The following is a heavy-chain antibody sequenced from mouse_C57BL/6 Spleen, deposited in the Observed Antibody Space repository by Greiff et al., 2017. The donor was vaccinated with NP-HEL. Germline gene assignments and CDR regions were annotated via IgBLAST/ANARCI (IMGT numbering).Heavy chain of an antibody. Sequence: QLQQSGPELVKPGASVKISCKASGYTFTDYYMNWVKQSHGKSLEWIGDINPNNGGTSYNQKFKGKATLTVDKSSSTAYMELRSLTSEDSAVYYCARSNWDFDYWGQGTTLTVSS. V-gene: IGHV1-26*01. D-gene: IGHD4-1*02. CDR2: INPNNGGT. CDR1: GYTFTDYY. J-gene: IGHJ2*01. CDR3: ARSNWDFDY.